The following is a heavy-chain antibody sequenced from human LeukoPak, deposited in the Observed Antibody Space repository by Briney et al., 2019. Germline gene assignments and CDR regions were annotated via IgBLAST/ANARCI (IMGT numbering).Heavy chain of an antibody. D-gene: IGHD5-24*01. J-gene: IGHJ4*02. CDR2: ITSTSSTV. V-gene: IGHV3-48*02. CDR1: GFTFRSYW. CDR3: ARVGDGYSVNYFDF. Sequence: GGSLRLSCAASGFTFRSYWMSWVRQAPGKGLEWVSYITSTSSTVYYADSVKGRFTVSRDNAKNSLYLQMNSLRDEDTAMFYCARVGDGYSVNYFDFWGQGTLVTVSS.